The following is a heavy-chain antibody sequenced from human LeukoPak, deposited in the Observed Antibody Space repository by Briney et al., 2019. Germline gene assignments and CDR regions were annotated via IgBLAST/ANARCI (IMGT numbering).Heavy chain of an antibody. Sequence: KPSETLSLTCTVSGVSISSGSYYWSWIRQPAGKGLEWIGRIYTSGSTNYNPSLKSRVTISVDTSKNQFSLKLSSVTAADTAVYYCARAEFSSWYSPNWFDPWGQGTLVTVSS. D-gene: IGHD6-13*01. V-gene: IGHV4-61*02. CDR1: GVSISSGSYY. CDR2: IYTSGST. CDR3: ARAEFSSWYSPNWFDP. J-gene: IGHJ5*02.